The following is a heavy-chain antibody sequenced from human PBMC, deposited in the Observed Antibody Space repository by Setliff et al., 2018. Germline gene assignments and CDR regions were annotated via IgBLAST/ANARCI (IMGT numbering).Heavy chain of an antibody. Sequence: ASVKVSCKASGYTFTSYGISWVRQAPGQGLGWMGWISAYNGNTNYAQKLQGRVTMTTDTSTSTAYMELRSLRSDDTAVYYCARSPPTVVVTAIQAIFDYWGQGTLVTVSS. CDR3: ARSPPTVVVTAIQAIFDY. CDR1: GYTFTSYG. V-gene: IGHV1-18*01. D-gene: IGHD2-21*02. CDR2: ISAYNGNT. J-gene: IGHJ4*02.